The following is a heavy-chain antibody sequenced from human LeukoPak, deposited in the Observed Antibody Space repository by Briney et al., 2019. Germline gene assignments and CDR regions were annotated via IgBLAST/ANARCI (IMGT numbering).Heavy chain of an antibody. D-gene: IGHD2-21*01. CDR1: GGSISSSTYY. J-gene: IGHJ6*02. CDR3: ARITFVVEGYGMDV. V-gene: IGHV4-39*01. Sequence: SETLSLTCTVSGGSISSSTYYWGWIRQPPGKGLEWIGTIYYSGSTYYNPSLKSRVTISVDTSKNQFSLKLSSVTAADTAVYYCARITFVVEGYGMDVWGQGTTVTVSS. CDR2: IYYSGST.